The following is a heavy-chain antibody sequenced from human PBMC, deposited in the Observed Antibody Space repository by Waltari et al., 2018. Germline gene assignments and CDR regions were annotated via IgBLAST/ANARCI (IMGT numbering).Heavy chain of an antibody. CDR1: GGTFSSYA. Sequence: QVQLVQSGAEVKKPGSSVKVSCKASGGTFSSYAISWVRQAPGQGLEWMGGIITIYGTANYEQKLQGRVTITADESTSTDYMELSSLRSEDTAVYYCARDGDYGGTFGGMDVWGQGTTVTVSS. CDR2: IITIYGTA. J-gene: IGHJ6*02. D-gene: IGHD4-17*01. V-gene: IGHV1-69*12. CDR3: ARDGDYGGTFGGMDV.